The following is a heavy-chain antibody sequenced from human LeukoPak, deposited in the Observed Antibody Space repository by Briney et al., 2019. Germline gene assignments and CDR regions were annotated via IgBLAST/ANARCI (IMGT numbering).Heavy chain of an antibody. J-gene: IGHJ4*02. Sequence: GRSLRLSCVASGFTFSSYGMNWVRRAPGKGLEWVGFIRYDGSNEYYADSVKGRFTISRDSSTNTLYLQMNSLRTEDTAVYYCAKESQLSYSGTFYIDYWGQGTLVTVSA. CDR2: IRYDGSNE. V-gene: IGHV3-30*02. CDR3: AKESQLSYSGTFYIDY. D-gene: IGHD1-26*01. CDR1: GFTFSSYG.